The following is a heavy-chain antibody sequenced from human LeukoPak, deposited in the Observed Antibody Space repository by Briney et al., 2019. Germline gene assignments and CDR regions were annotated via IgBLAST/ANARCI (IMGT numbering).Heavy chain of an antibody. CDR1: GFTFSTYN. CDR3: AKAADSDSSEDY. V-gene: IGHV3-21*01. Sequence: GGSLRLSCAASGFTFSTYNMNWVRQAPGKGLEWVSSITSSSSYIYYADSVKGRFTISRDNAKNSLYLQMNSLRAEDTAVYYCAKAADSDSSEDYWGQGTLVTVSS. J-gene: IGHJ4*02. CDR2: ITSSSSYI. D-gene: IGHD6-6*01.